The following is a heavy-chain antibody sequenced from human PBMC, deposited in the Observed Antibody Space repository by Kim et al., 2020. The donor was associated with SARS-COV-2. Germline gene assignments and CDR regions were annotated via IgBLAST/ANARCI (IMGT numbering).Heavy chain of an antibody. D-gene: IGHD5-18*01. CDR3: ARQLLTTAMVTN. Sequence: NYSPSFQGHVTISADKSISTAYLQWSSLKASDTAMYYCARQLLTTAMVTNWGQGTLVTVSS. V-gene: IGHV5-10-1*01. J-gene: IGHJ4*02.